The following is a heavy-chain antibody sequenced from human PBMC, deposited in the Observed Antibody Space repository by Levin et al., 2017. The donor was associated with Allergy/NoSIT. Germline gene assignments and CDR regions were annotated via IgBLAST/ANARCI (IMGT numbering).Heavy chain of an antibody. CDR1: GFTFSSYG. CDR3: AKGDRRYSHVDAFDI. D-gene: IGHD3-9*01. Sequence: GGSLRLSCAASGFTFSSYGMHWVRQAPGKGLEWVAVISYDGSNKYYADSVKGRFTISRDNSKNTLYLQMNSLRAEDTAVYYCAKGDRRYSHVDAFDIWGQGTMVTVSS. V-gene: IGHV3-30*18. CDR2: ISYDGSNK. J-gene: IGHJ3*02.